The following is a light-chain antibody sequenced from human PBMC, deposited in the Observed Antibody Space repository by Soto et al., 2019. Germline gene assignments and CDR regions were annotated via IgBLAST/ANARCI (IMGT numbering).Light chain of an antibody. CDR1: ANDIGGYNF. J-gene: IGLJ1*01. CDR3: CSYTGTAARV. V-gene: IGLV2-14*01. CDR2: GVS. Sequence: QSALTQPASVSGSLGQSITISCTGTANDIGGYNFVPWYQQHPGKAPKLIIFGVSDRPSGVSYRFSGSKSGNTASLTLSGLQAEDEADYYCCSYTGTAARVFGTGTKLTVL.